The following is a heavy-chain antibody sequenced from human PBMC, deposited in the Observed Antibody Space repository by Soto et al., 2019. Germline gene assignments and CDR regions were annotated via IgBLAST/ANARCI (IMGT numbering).Heavy chain of an antibody. V-gene: IGHV3-74*01. D-gene: IGHD3-16*01. J-gene: IGHJ4*02. CDR2: INEYGSVI. CDR3: TRDIGGRGAY. CDR1: GFTFSSYW. Sequence: DVQLVESGGGLVRPGGSLRLSCAASGFTFSSYWMHWVRQVPGKGLVWVSRINEYGSVINYADSVKGRFTIFRDNSKTTLNLEMNSLRAEDAAVYYCTRDIGGRGAYWGQGTLVTVSS.